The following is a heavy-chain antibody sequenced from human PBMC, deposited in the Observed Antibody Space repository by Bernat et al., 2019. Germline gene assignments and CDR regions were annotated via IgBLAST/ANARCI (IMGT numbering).Heavy chain of an antibody. J-gene: IGHJ4*02. CDR3: ARDDTSGYIDY. CDR2: IYSGDNT. V-gene: IGHV3-66*02. Sequence: EVQLVESGGGLVQPGGSLRLSCAASGFTVSSSYMNWVRQTPGKGLEWFSVIYSGDNTYYADSVKGRFTISRDNSKNTLYLQMNSLRVEDTAVYYCARDDTSGYIDYWGQGTLVTVSS. D-gene: IGHD3-22*01. CDR1: GFTVSSSY.